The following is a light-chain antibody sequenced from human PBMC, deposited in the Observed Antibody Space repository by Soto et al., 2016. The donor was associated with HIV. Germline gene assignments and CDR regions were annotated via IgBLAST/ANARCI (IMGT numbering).Light chain of an antibody. CDR2: KAS. V-gene: IGKV1-5*03. CDR3: QQYNSYT. Sequence: DIQMTQSPSTLSVSVGDRVTITCRASQSISSWLAWYQQKPGRAPNLLIYKASTLESGVPSRFSGSGSGTEFTLTISSLQPDDFATYYCQQYNSYTFGQGTKLEIK. J-gene: IGKJ2*01. CDR1: QSISSW.